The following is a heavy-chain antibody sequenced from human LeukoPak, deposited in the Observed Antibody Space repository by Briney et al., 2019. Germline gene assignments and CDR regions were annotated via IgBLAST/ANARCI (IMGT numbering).Heavy chain of an antibody. CDR1: GFTFTNYW. Sequence: PGGSLRLSCAASGFTFTNYWMTWVRQAPGKRLEWLADIKPDETEKYYIDSVKGRFTISRDNAKNSLFLQMNSLRAEDTAVYYCAHGTVYQLDYWGQGTLVTVSS. V-gene: IGHV3-7*03. J-gene: IGHJ4*02. CDR3: AHGTVYQLDY. D-gene: IGHD2-2*01. CDR2: IKPDETEK.